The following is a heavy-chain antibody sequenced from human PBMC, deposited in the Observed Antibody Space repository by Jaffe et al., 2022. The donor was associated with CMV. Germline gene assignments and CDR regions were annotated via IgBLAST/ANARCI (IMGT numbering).Heavy chain of an antibody. V-gene: IGHV1-69*01. D-gene: IGHD6-6*01. CDR3: ATSSIAARSGGYYYYYGMDV. Sequence: QVQLVQSGAEVKKPGSSVKVSCKASGGTFSSYAISWVRQAPGQGLEWMGGIIPIFGTANYAQKFQGRVTITADESTSTAYMELSSLRSEDTAVYYCATSSIAARSGGYYYYYGMDVWGQGTTVTVSS. CDR1: GGTFSSYA. CDR2: IIPIFGTA. J-gene: IGHJ6*02.